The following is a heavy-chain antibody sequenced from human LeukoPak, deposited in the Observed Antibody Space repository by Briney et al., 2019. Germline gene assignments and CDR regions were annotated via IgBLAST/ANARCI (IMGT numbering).Heavy chain of an antibody. J-gene: IGHJ4*02. V-gene: IGHV1-46*03. CDR2: INPSGGRT. CDR3: ARDLKDFWSGYYGY. Sequence: GASVKVSCKASGYTFTSYYMNWVRQAPGQGLEWMGIINPSGGRTSYAQKFRGRVTMTRDKSTSTVYMELSSLRSEDTAVYYCARDLKDFWSGYYGYWGQGTLVTVSS. CDR1: GYTFTSYY. D-gene: IGHD3-3*01.